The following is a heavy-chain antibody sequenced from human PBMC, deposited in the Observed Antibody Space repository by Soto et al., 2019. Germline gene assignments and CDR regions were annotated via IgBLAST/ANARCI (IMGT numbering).Heavy chain of an antibody. CDR2: ISGSGGGT. Sequence: GGSLRLSCAASGFTFSSYAMSWVRQAPGKGLEWVSAISGSGGGTYYADSVKGRFTISRDNSKNTLYLQMNSLRAEDTAVYYCASQIFWSGSTAHGMDVWGQGTAVTVSS. CDR3: ASQIFWSGSTAHGMDV. V-gene: IGHV3-23*01. CDR1: GFTFSSYA. D-gene: IGHD3-3*01. J-gene: IGHJ6*02.